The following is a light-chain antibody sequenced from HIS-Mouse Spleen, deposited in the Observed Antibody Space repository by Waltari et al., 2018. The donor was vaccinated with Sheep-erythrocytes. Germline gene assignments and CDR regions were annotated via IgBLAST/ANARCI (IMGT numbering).Light chain of an antibody. V-gene: IGKV1-9*01. CDR2: AAS. J-gene: IGKJ2*01. CDR3: QQLNSYPHT. CDR1: QGMSSY. Sequence: DIQLTQSPSFLSASVGDRVTITCPASQGMSSYLAWYQQKPGNAPKLLFYAASTLQSGVPSRFSGSGSGTEFTLTISSLQLEDFATYFCQQLNSYPHTFGQGTKLEIK.